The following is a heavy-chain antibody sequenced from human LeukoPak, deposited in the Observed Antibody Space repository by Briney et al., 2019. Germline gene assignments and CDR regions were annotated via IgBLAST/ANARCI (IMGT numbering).Heavy chain of an antibody. CDR2: IWYDGSNK. Sequence: SCKASGYTFTSYYMHWVRQAPGKGLEWVAVIWYDGSNKYYADSVKGRFTISRDNSKNTLYLQMNSLRAEDTAVYYCARDLGGIVVVPAALGYWGQGTLVTVSS. J-gene: IGHJ4*02. D-gene: IGHD2-2*01. CDR3: ARDLGGIVVVPAALGY. V-gene: IGHV3-33*01. CDR1: GYTFTSYY.